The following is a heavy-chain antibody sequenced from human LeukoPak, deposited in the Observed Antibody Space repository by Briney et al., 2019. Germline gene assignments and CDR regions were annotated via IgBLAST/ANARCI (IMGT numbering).Heavy chain of an antibody. D-gene: IGHD6-19*01. Sequence: GGSLRLSCAASGFTFSSYAMHWVRQAPGKGLEWVAVISYDGSNKYYADSVKGRFTISRDNSKNTLYLQMNSLRAEDTAVYYCARDGEYSSGWFYSYYYGMDVWGQGTTVTVSS. CDR1: GFTFSSYA. J-gene: IGHJ6*02. V-gene: IGHV3-30-3*01. CDR2: ISYDGSNK. CDR3: ARDGEYSSGWFYSYYYGMDV.